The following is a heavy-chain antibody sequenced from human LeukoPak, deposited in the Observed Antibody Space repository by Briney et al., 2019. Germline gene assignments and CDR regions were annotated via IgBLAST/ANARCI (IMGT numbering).Heavy chain of an antibody. CDR3: AKRLAVAGGYFDY. J-gene: IGHJ4*02. CDR2: VSDSGGST. D-gene: IGHD6-19*01. Sequence: GGSLRLSCAASGFTFTSYSMNWVRQAPGKGLEWVSAVSDSGGSTYYPDSVKGRFTISRDNSKNTLYLQMHSLRAEDTAVYYCAKRLAVAGGYFDYWGQGTLVTVSS. V-gene: IGHV3-23*01. CDR1: GFTFTSYS.